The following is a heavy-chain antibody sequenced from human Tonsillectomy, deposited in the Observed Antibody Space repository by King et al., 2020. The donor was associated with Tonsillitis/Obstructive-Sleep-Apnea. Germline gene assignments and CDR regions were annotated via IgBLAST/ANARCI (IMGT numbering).Heavy chain of an antibody. CDR1: GFTFSNAW. CDR2: IKRKSDGGAT. Sequence: QLVQSGGGLVKPGGSLRLSCAASGFTFSNAWMTWVRQAPGKGLEWVGRIKRKSDGGATDYAAPVEGRFTISGDDSKNTMYLQMKSLKAEDTAVYYCTTAPSGTYYYSYYLDVWGKGTTVTVSS. D-gene: IGHD1-26*01. V-gene: IGHV3-15*01. J-gene: IGHJ6*03. CDR3: TTAPSGTYYYSYYLDV.